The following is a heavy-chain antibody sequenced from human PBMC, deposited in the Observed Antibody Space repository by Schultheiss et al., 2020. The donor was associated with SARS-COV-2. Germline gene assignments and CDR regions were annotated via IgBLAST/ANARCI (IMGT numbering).Heavy chain of an antibody. J-gene: IGHJ4*02. V-gene: IGHV3-20*04. CDR2: INSDGSST. D-gene: IGHD6-19*01. CDR3: ARSGSGGWLNPFHS. Sequence: GGSLRLSCAASGFTFDDYAMHWVRQAPGKGLEWVSGINSDGSSTSYADSVKGRFTISRDNAKNSLYLQMNSLRADDTAVYYCARSGSGGWLNPFHSWGQGMLVTVSS. CDR1: GFTFDDYA.